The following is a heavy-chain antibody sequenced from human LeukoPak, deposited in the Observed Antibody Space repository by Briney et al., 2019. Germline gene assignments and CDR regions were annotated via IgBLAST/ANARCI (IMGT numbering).Heavy chain of an antibody. D-gene: IGHD3-10*02. V-gene: IGHV3-9*01. CDR3: AELGITMIGGV. J-gene: IGHJ6*04. CDR1: GFTFDDYA. Sequence: GGSLRPSCAASGFTFDDYAMHWVRQAPGKGLEWVSGISWNSGSIGYADSVEGRFTISRDNAKNSLYLQMNSLRAEDTAVYYCAELGITMIGGVWGKGTTVTISS. CDR2: ISWNSGSI.